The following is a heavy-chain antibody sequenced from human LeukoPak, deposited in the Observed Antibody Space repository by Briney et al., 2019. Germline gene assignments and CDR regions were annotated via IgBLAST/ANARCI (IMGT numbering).Heavy chain of an antibody. V-gene: IGHV3-48*03. CDR3: ARLPYSGYDAFDI. J-gene: IGHJ3*02. CDR1: GFTLSSYE. D-gene: IGHD5-12*01. CDR2: ISSSGSTI. Sequence: PGGSLRLSCAASGFTLSSYEMNWVRQAPGKGLEWVSYISSSGSTIYYADSVKGRFTISRDNAKNSLYLQMNSLRAEDTAVYYCARLPYSGYDAFDIWGQGTMVTVSS.